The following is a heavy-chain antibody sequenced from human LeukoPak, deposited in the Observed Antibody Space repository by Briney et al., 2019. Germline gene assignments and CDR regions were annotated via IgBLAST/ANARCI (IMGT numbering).Heavy chain of an antibody. CDR1: GFTLNNYA. J-gene: IGHJ4*02. D-gene: IGHD2-15*01. CDR2: TSSSDAGT. Sequence: HPGGSLRLSCAASGFTLNNYAMSRVRQAPGKGLEWVSATSSSDAGTYHADSVRGRFTISRDNSKNTLYLQMNSLKAEDAAVYYCARAPVTSCSGVLCYPFDYWGQGTLVTVSS. V-gene: IGHV3-23*01. CDR3: ARAPVTSCSGVLCYPFDY.